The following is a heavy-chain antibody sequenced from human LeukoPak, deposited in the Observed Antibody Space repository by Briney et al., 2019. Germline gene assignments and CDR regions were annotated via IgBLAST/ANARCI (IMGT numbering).Heavy chain of an antibody. Sequence: GGSLRLSCAPSGFTFSSYAMSWVRQAPGKGLEWVSAISGSGGSTYYADSVKGRFTISRDNSKNTLYLQMSSLRAEDTAVYYCAKDQPRIAAAGTDDYWGQGTLVTVSS. V-gene: IGHV3-23*01. CDR1: GFTFSSYA. D-gene: IGHD6-13*01. J-gene: IGHJ4*02. CDR3: AKDQPRIAAAGTDDY. CDR2: ISGSGGST.